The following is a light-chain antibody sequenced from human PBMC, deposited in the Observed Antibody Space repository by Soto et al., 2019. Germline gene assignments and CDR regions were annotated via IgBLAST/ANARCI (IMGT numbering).Light chain of an antibody. CDR1: QSVGGN. Sequence: SPGDRATLSCRASQSVGGNVAWYQQIPGQPPKLLIFGASSRATGIADKFSGSGSGTDFTLTISSLQPDDFATYYCQQYNSYSFGQGTKV. CDR2: GAS. J-gene: IGKJ1*01. V-gene: IGKV3D-15*01. CDR3: QQYNSYS.